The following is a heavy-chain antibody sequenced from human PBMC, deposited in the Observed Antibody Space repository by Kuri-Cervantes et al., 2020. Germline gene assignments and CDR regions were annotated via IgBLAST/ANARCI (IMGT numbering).Heavy chain of an antibody. CDR1: GYTFSIYA. CDR3: ATSPMDRSGYYPDY. Sequence: ASVKVSCKASGYTFSIYAITWVRQAPGQGLEWMGWINPNNDNTSHAQILQGRVTMTTDTSTSTAYMELRSLRSDDTAVYYCATSPMDRSGYYPDYWGQGTLVTVSS. J-gene: IGHJ4*02. CDR2: INPNNDNT. D-gene: IGHD3-22*01. V-gene: IGHV1-18*01.